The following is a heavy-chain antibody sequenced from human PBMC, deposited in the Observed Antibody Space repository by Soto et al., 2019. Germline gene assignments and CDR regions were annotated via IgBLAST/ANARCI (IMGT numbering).Heavy chain of an antibody. V-gene: IGHV3-30*18. CDR2: ISYDGSNK. Sequence: PGGSLRLSCAASGFPFSSYGMHWVRQAPGKGLEGVAVISYDGSNKYYAESVKGRFTISRDNSKNKLYLQMNSLRAEDTAVYYCAKDHELWFGESSSYYYYYGMDVWGQGT. CDR1: GFPFSSYG. J-gene: IGHJ6*02. D-gene: IGHD3-10*01. CDR3: AKDHELWFGESSSYYYYYGMDV.